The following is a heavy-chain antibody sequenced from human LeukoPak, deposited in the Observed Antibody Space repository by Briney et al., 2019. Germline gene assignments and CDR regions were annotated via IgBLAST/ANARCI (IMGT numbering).Heavy chain of an antibody. J-gene: IGHJ6*03. CDR2: ISSSGSTI. CDR3: ARHSVEVVPAARHPPYYYYYMDV. CDR1: GFTFSDYY. Sequence: AGGSLRLSCAASGFTFSDYYMSWIRQAPGKGLEWVSYISSSGSTIYYADSVKGRFTTSRDNAKNSLYLQMNSLRAEDTAVYYCARHSVEVVPAARHPPYYYYYMDVWGKGTTVTVSS. D-gene: IGHD2-2*01. V-gene: IGHV3-11*01.